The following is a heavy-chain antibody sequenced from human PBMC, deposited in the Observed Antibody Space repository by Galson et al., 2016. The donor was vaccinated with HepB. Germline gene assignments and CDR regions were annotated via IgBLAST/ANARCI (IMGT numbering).Heavy chain of an antibody. CDR3: ARGGGKPGISYGLDV. CDR2: INSDGGSK. J-gene: IGHJ6*02. D-gene: IGHD3-10*01. Sequence: SLRLSCAASGFTFSSYWMHWVRQAPGKGLVWVSRINSDGGSKDYADSVTGRFTISRENAKNTLYMQMNSLRDEDTAVYFCARGGGKPGISYGLDVWGQGTTVTVSS. CDR1: GFTFSSYW. V-gene: IGHV3-74*01.